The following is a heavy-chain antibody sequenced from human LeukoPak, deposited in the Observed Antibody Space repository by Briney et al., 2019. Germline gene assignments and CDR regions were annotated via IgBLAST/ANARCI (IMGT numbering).Heavy chain of an antibody. J-gene: IGHJ3*02. CDR1: GYTFANYY. CDR3: ARQKNDFGDYPDAFDM. CDR2: INPSGGFT. Sequence: ASVKVSCKASGYTFANYYIHWVRQAPGQGLEWMGLINPSGGFTRYAQKFQGRVTMTRDTSTSTVYMELSSLRSEDTALYYCARQKNDFGDYPDAFDMWGQGTMVTVSS. D-gene: IGHD4-17*01. V-gene: IGHV1-46*01.